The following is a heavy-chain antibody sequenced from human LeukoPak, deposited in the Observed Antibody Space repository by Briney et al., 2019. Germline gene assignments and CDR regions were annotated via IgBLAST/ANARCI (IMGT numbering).Heavy chain of an antibody. Sequence: GGSLRLSCAASGFTFTSYSMNWVRQAPGKGLEWVSTISGGGGSTYYADSVKGRFTISRDNSKNTLYLQMNSLRAEDTAVYYCARDRATVTTYPFDYWGQGTLVTVSS. J-gene: IGHJ4*02. CDR1: GFTFTSYS. V-gene: IGHV3-23*01. D-gene: IGHD4-11*01. CDR3: ARDRATVTTYPFDY. CDR2: ISGGGGST.